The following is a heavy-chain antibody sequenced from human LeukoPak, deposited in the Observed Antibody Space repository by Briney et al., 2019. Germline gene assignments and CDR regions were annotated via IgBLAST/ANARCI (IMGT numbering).Heavy chain of an antibody. J-gene: IGHJ3*02. CDR3: AVTTTLENAFDI. V-gene: IGHV4-34*01. D-gene: IGHD4-17*01. Sequence: SETLSLTCAVYGGSFSGYYWSWIRQPPGKGLEWIGEINHSGSTNYNPSLKSRVTISVDTSKNQFSLKLSSVTAADTAVYYCAVTTTLENAFDIWGQETMVTVSS. CDR2: INHSGST. CDR1: GGSFSGYY.